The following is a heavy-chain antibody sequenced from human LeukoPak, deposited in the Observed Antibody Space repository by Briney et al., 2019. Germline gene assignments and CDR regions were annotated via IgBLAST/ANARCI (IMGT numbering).Heavy chain of an antibody. CDR2: MYYSGNT. V-gene: IGHV4-39*02. Sequence: SETLSLTCSVSGGSINRSSYYWGWIRQPPGKGLEWSESMYYSGNTYYNPSLRSRVTISVDTSKNQFSLKLTSVTAADTAVYYCARDREYSSSGLVWFDPWGHGILVTVSS. D-gene: IGHD6-6*01. J-gene: IGHJ5*02. CDR3: ARDREYSSSGLVWFDP. CDR1: GGSINRSSYY.